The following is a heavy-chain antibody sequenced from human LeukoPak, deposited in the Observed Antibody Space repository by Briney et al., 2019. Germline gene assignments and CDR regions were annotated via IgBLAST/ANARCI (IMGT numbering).Heavy chain of an antibody. V-gene: IGHV4-4*07. CDR2: IYTSGST. CDR1: GFTFSSYW. Sequence: PGGSLRLSCTISGFTFSSYWMHWIRQPAGKGLEWIGRIYTSGSTNYNPSLKSRVTMSVDTSKNQFSLKLSSVTAADTAVYYCARAYSSSWYEGGYYYMDVWGKGTTVTVSS. D-gene: IGHD6-13*01. J-gene: IGHJ6*03. CDR3: ARAYSSSWYEGGYYYMDV.